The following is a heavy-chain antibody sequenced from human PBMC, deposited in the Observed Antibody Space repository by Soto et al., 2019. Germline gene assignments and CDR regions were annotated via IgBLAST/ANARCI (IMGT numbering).Heavy chain of an antibody. Sequence: EVQLLESGGGLVQPGGSLRLSCAASGFTFSSYAMSWVRQAPGKGLEWVSAISGSGGSTYYADSVKGRFTISRDNSKNTLYLQMNSLRAEDTAVYYCANRPGEIRPYYYYGMDVWGQGTTVTVSS. CDR2: ISGSGGST. CDR1: GFTFSSYA. J-gene: IGHJ6*02. V-gene: IGHV3-23*01. D-gene: IGHD3-10*01. CDR3: ANRPGEIRPYYYYGMDV.